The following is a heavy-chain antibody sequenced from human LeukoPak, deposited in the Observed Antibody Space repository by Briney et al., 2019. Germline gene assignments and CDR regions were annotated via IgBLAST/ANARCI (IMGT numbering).Heavy chain of an antibody. Sequence: GASVKVSCTASGYTYTSYYMHWVRQAPGQGLEWMGIINPSGGSTSYAQKFQGRVTMTRDTSTSTVYMELSSLRSEDTAVYYCARRAPDFFLDYWGQGTLVTVSS. J-gene: IGHJ4*02. V-gene: IGHV1-46*01. D-gene: IGHD2/OR15-2a*01. CDR3: ARRAPDFFLDY. CDR2: INPSGGST. CDR1: GYTYTSYY.